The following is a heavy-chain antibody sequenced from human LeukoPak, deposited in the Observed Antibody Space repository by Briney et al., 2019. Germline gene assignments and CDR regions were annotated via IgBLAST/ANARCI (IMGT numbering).Heavy chain of an antibody. V-gene: IGHV1-2*02. CDR3: ARGRSTSCRECYYYYYMDV. D-gene: IGHD2-2*01. Sequence: ASVKVSCKASGYTFTGYYMHWVRQAPGQGLEWMGWINPNSGGTNYAQKFQGRVTMTRDTSISTAYMELSRLRSDDTAVYYCARGRSTSCRECYYYYYMDVWGKGTTVTVSS. CDR1: GYTFTGYY. J-gene: IGHJ6*03. CDR2: INPNSGGT.